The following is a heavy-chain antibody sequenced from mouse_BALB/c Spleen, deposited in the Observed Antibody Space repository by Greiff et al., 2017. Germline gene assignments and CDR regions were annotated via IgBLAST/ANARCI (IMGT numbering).Heavy chain of an antibody. CDR2: IYPYNGGT. CDR3: ASHYFWYFDV. J-gene: IGHJ1*01. V-gene: IGHV1S29*02. CDR1: GYTFTDYN. Sequence: EVQLQQSGPELVKPGASVKISCKASGYTFTDYNMHWVKQSHGKSLEWIGYIYPYNGGTGYNQKFKSKATLTVDNSSSTAYMELRSLTSEDSAVYYCASHYFWYFDVWGAGTTVTVSS. D-gene: IGHD1-2*01.